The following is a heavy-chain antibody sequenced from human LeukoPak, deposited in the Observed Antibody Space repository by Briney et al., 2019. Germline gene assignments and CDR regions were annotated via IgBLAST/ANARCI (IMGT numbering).Heavy chain of an antibody. D-gene: IGHD2-2*01. CDR2: IYYSGST. CDR3: ARVEYCSSTTCPGLAFDI. V-gene: IGHV4-59*01. J-gene: IGHJ3*02. CDR1: GGSISSYY. Sequence: SETLSLTCTVSGGSISSYYWSWIRQPPGKGLEWIGYIYYSGSTNYNPSLKSQVTISVDTSKNQFSLKLSSVTAADTAVYYCARVEYCSSTTCPGLAFDIWGQGTMVIVSS.